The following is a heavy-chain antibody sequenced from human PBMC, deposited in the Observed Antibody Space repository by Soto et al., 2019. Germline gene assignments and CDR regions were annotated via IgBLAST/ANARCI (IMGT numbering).Heavy chain of an antibody. CDR2: IYPDDSDT. D-gene: IGHD3-16*01. CDR1: GYMFTNYF. V-gene: IGHV5-51*01. CDR3: ARQRGDMPVNNHHYFEY. J-gene: IGHJ4*02. Sequence: GDALKISCKSAGYMFTNYFSCFVRQMPGKFLGWMGIIYPDDSDTRYSPSFQGQVTISADKSFNTAYLRWSSLKASDTAIYYCARQRGDMPVNNHHYFEYWGQGHMVNVS.